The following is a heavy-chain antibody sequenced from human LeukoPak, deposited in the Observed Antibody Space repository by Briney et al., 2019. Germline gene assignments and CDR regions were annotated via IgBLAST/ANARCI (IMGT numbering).Heavy chain of an antibody. J-gene: IGHJ4*02. V-gene: IGHV3-74*03. D-gene: IGHD2-21*02. Sequence: PGGSLRLSCAASGFIFSGYWMNWVRQAPGKGLVWVSRINGDGSSTTYADSVKGRFTISRDNAKNTLYLQMNSLRAEDTAVYYCARDPRYCGGDCYTFDYWGQGTLVTASS. CDR1: GFIFSGYW. CDR3: ARDPRYCGGDCYTFDY. CDR2: INGDGSST.